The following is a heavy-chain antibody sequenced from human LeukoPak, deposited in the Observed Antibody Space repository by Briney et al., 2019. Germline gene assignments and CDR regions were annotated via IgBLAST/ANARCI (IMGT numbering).Heavy chain of an antibody. V-gene: IGHV4-59*08. CDR2: IYYSGST. CDR3: ARGAGYDSSAPFDY. J-gene: IGHJ4*02. CDR1: GGSISSYY. D-gene: IGHD3-22*01. Sequence: SETLSLTCTVSGGSISSYYWSWIRQPPGKGLEWIGYIYYSGSTNYNPSLKSRVTISVDTSKNQFSLKLSSVTAADTAVYYCARGAGYDSSAPFDYWGQGTLVTASS.